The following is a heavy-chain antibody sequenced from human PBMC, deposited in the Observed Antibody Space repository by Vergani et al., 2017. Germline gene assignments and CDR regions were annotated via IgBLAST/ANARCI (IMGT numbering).Heavy chain of an antibody. J-gene: IGHJ4*02. V-gene: IGHV1-46*03. CDR1: GYTFTAYY. CDR2: INPSGGST. CDR3: ARGGYNYGEY. Sequence: QVQLVQSGAEVGKPGASVKISCKASGYTFTAYYIHWVRQAPGQGLEWMGIINPSGGSTTYAQKFQGRVTMTRDTSTSTVYMELSSLRSEDTAVYYCARGGYNYGEYWGQGTLVTVSS. D-gene: IGHD5-18*01.